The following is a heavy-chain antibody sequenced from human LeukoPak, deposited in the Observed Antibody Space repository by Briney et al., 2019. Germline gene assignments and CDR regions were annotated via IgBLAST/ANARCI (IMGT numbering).Heavy chain of an antibody. CDR3: AKVESGYCSGGSCYRGVEY. CDR1: GFTFSSYA. CDR2: ISGSGGST. D-gene: IGHD2-15*01. J-gene: IGHJ4*02. V-gene: IGHV3-23*01. Sequence: GGSLRLSCAASGFTFSSYAMNWVRQAPGKGLEWVSSISGSGGSTYYADSVKGRFTISRDNSKNTLDLQMNSLRAEDTAVYYCAKVESGYCSGGSCYRGVEYWGQGTLVTVSS.